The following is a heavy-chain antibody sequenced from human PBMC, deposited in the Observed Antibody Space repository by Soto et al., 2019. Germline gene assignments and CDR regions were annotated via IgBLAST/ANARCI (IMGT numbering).Heavy chain of an antibody. Sequence: SETLSLTCIVSGGSVSSFGSYWTWIRQRPGKGLEWIGYIYYSELTDYNPSLKSRVAISLDTSRNQFSLQLTSVTVADTAVYFCTRQTDAVQWLVVPTDYNFDYWGQGTLVTVSS. CDR3: TRQTDAVQWLVVPTDYNFDY. CDR1: GGSVSSFGSY. V-gene: IGHV4-31*03. D-gene: IGHD6-19*01. J-gene: IGHJ4*02. CDR2: IYYSELT.